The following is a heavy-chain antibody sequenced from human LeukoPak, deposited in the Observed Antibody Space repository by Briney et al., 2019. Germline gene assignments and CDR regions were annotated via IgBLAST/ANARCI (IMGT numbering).Heavy chain of an antibody. Sequence: PGGSLRLSCTASGFTFSSYWMSWVRQAPGKGLEWVANIKEDGTEKYNADSVKGRFTISRDNAKNSLSLQMNSLRAEDTAVYYCARTYYNSGSFWAYWGQGTLVTVSS. CDR2: IKEDGTEK. CDR1: GFTFSSYW. CDR3: ARTYYNSGSFWAY. V-gene: IGHV3-7*01. D-gene: IGHD3-10*01. J-gene: IGHJ4*02.